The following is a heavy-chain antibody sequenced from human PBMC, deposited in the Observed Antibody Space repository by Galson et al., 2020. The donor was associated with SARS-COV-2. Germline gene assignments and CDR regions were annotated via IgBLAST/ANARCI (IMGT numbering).Heavy chain of an antibody. CDR1: GYTFINYG. D-gene: IGHD3-16*01. J-gene: IGHJ6*02. CDR2: ISPSNGYT. Sequence: ASVKVSCKASGYTFINYGINWVRQAPGQGLEWMGLISPSNGYTKYAEMFQGRVTITTDASTSTAYMEVRSLKSDDTAVYYCVRRGHGMDVWGQGTTVTVS. V-gene: IGHV1-18*01. CDR3: VRRGHGMDV.